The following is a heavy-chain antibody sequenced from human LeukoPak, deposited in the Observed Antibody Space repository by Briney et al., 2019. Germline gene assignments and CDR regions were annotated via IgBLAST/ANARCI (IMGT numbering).Heavy chain of an antibody. V-gene: IGHV3-33*08. CDR2: IWYDGSNK. CDR1: GFTFSNAW. Sequence: GSLRLSCAASGFTFSNAWMSWVRQAPGKGLEWVAVIWYDGSNKYYADSVKGRFTISRDNSKNTLYLQMNSLRAEDTAVYYCAREKYYYDSSGYYVFDYWGQGTLVTVSS. J-gene: IGHJ4*02. D-gene: IGHD3-22*01. CDR3: AREKYYYDSSGYYVFDY.